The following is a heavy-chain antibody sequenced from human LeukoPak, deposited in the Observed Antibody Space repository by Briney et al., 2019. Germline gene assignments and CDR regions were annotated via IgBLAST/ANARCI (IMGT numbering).Heavy chain of an antibody. CDR2: IIPIFGTA. CDR1: GGTFSSYA. Sequence: ASVKVSCKASGGTFSSYAISWGRQAPGQGLEWMGWIIPIFGTANYAQKFQGRVTITADESTSTAYMELSSLRSEDTAVYYCASGYSSGWYYYYYGMDVWGQGTAVTVS. V-gene: IGHV1-69*13. D-gene: IGHD6-19*01. J-gene: IGHJ6*02. CDR3: ASGYSSGWYYYYYGMDV.